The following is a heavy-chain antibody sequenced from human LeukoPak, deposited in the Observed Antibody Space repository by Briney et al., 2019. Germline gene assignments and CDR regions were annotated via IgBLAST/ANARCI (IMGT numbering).Heavy chain of an antibody. CDR1: GVTLSAYA. J-gene: IGHJ4*02. CDR3: AKAKRPGKGQYQLLYEVDY. CDR2: ISSSGSGDNT. V-gene: IGHV3-23*01. D-gene: IGHD2-2*02. Sequence: GGSLGLSCAASGVTLSAYAMSWARQAPGKGLEWVSGISSSGSGDNTYYADSVKGRFTISRDNSKNTLYLQMNSLRAEDTAVYYCAKAKRPGKGQYQLLYEVDYWGQGTLVTVSS.